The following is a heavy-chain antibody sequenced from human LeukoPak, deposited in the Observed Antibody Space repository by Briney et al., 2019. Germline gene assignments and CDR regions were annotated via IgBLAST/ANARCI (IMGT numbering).Heavy chain of an antibody. J-gene: IGHJ2*01. V-gene: IGHV3-11*01. Sequence: GGSLRLSCAASGFTFSDYYMNWIRQAPGKGLEWISYISSSGSNIYYADSVKGRFTVSRDNAKNALYLQMNSLRVEDTAVYYCARDEIAVTATLAWYFDLWGRGALVTVSS. CDR1: GFTFSDYY. CDR3: ARDEIAVTATLAWYFDL. CDR2: ISSSGSNI. D-gene: IGHD6-19*01.